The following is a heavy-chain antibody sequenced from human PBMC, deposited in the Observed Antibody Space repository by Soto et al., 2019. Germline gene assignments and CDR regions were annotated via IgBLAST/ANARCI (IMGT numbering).Heavy chain of an antibody. V-gene: IGHV6-1*01. D-gene: IGHD1-7*01. CDR3: AGTTSHQWYGMDV. Sequence: QTLSLTCAISGDSVSSNSAAWNWIRLSPSRGLEWLARTYYRSRWYNDYAVSVRSRITVNPDTSKNQFSLQLTSVTPEDTAVYYCAGTTSHQWYGMDVWGQGTTVTVSS. CDR2: TYYRSRWYN. J-gene: IGHJ6*02. CDR1: GDSVSSNSAA.